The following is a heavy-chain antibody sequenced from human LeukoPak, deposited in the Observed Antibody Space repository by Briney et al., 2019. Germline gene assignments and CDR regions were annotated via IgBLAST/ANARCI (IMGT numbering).Heavy chain of an antibody. CDR3: ARGHPTYYYDSSGYPPLFFV. Sequence: SETLSLTCAVYGGSFSGYYWSWLRQPPGKGLEWIGEINHSGSTNYYPSLKSRVTISVDTSKNQFSLKLSSVTAADTAVYYCARGHPTYYYDSSGYPPLFFVWGKGTTVTVSS. V-gene: IGHV4-34*01. CDR2: INHSGST. CDR1: GGSFSGYY. J-gene: IGHJ6*04. D-gene: IGHD3-22*01.